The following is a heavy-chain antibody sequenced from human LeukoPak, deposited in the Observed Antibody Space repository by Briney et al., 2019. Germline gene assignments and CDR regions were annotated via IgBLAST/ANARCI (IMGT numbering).Heavy chain of an antibody. Sequence: SETLSLTCTVSGGSISSGGYYWSWLRQHPGKGLEWIGYIYYSGSTYYNPSLKSRVTISVDTSKNQFSLKLSSVTAADTAVYYCATDARGDYAYYYYGMDVWGQGTTVTVSS. J-gene: IGHJ6*02. CDR3: ATDARGDYAYYYYGMDV. CDR1: GGSISSGGYY. D-gene: IGHD3-16*01. CDR2: IYYSGST. V-gene: IGHV4-31*03.